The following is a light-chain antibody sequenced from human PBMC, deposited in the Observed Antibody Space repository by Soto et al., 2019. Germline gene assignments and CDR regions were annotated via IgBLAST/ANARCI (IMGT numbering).Light chain of an antibody. Sequence: QSVLTQPPSASGTPGQRVTISCSGSSSNIGSNTVNWYQQLPGTAPKLHIYSNNQRPSGVPDRFSGSKSGTSASLAISGRQSEDEADYYCAAWDDSMRSVVFGGGTKVTVL. CDR3: AAWDDSMRSVV. V-gene: IGLV1-44*01. J-gene: IGLJ2*01. CDR2: SNN. CDR1: SSNIGSNT.